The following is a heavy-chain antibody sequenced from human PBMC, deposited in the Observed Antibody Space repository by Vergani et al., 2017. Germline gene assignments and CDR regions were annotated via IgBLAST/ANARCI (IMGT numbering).Heavy chain of an antibody. CDR2: IKNTGDST. Sequence: EVQLLQSEGAVVQPGGSLRLSCVASGFTFSSHAMSWVRQGHGQGLEWFSSIKNTGDSTHYADSVKGRFTISRDNSKNTLYLQINSLRVEDTAVYYCGRGSDNYHWGQGTLVTVSS. V-gene: IGHV3-23*01. CDR3: GRGSDNYH. D-gene: IGHD1-1*01. CDR1: GFTFSSHA. J-gene: IGHJ4*02.